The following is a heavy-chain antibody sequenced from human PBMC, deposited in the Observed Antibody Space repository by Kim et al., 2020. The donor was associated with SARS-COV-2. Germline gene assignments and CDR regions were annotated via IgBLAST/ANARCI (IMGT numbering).Heavy chain of an antibody. Sequence: GGSLRLSCAASGFTFSSYAMSWVRQAPGKGLEWVSAISGGGVSTYYADSAKGRFTISRDNSKNTLYLQMNSLRAEDTAVYYCAKDWGFTYGSGSFFDCWGQGTLVTVSS. CDR3: AKDWGFTYGSGSFFDC. V-gene: IGHV3-23*01. J-gene: IGHJ4*02. D-gene: IGHD3-10*01. CDR1: GFTFSSYA. CDR2: ISGGGVST.